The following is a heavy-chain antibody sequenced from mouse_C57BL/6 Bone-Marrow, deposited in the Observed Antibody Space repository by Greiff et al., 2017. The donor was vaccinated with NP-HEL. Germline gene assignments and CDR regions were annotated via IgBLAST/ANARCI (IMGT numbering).Heavy chain of an antibody. V-gene: IGHV1-76*01. CDR3: ARGGLLLRDYYAMDY. D-gene: IGHD1-1*01. CDR2: IYPGSGNT. Sequence: QVQLKESGAELVRPGASVKLSCKASGYTFTDYYINWVKQRPGQGLEWIARIYPGSGNTYYNEKFKGKATLTAEKSSSTAYMQLSSLTSEDSAVYFCARGGLLLRDYYAMDYWGQGTSVTVSS. CDR1: GYTFTDYY. J-gene: IGHJ4*01.